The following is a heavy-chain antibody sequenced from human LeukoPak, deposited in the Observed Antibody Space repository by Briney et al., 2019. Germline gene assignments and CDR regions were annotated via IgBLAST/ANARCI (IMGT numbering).Heavy chain of an antibody. CDR1: GYTLTELS. J-gene: IGHJ4*02. CDR2: FDPEDGET. V-gene: IGHV1-24*01. CDR3: ATAVPIVGATPLWGPDYFDY. Sequence: ASVKVSCKVSGYTLTELSMHWVRQAPGKGLEWMGGFDPEDGETIYAQKFQGRVTMTEDTSTNTAYMELSSLRSEDTAVYYCATAVPIVGATPLWGPDYFDYWGQGTLVTVSS. D-gene: IGHD1-26*01.